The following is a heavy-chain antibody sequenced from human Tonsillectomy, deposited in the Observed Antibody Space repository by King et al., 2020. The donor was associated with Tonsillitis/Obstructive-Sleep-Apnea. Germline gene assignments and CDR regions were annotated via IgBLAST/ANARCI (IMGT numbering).Heavy chain of an antibody. CDR2: ISGSGGST. J-gene: IGHJ4*02. D-gene: IGHD2-15*01. CDR1: GFSFSTYA. Sequence: VQLVESGGGLVQPGGSLRLSCAASGFSFSTYAMSCVRQAPGEGLEWVSAISGSGGSTYYTDSVRGRFIISRDNSRNTLYLQMNSLRAGDTAVYFCAKDGCSSGSCFSPWYDYWGQGTLVAVSS. CDR3: AKDGCSSGSCFSPWYDY. V-gene: IGHV3-23*04.